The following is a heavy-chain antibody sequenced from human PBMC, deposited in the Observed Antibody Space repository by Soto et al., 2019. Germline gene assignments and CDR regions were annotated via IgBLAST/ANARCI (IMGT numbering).Heavy chain of an antibody. CDR3: ARINPGAGDYYGMDV. CDR2: IYYSGST. CDR1: GYSISSSNW. J-gene: IGHJ6*02. V-gene: IGHV4-28*01. Sequence: QVQLQESGPGLVKPSDTLSLTCAVSGYSISSSNWWGWIRQPPGKGLEWIGYIYYSGSTYYNPSLKSRVPRSVDTSKNQFSLKLSSVTAVDTAVYYCARINPGAGDYYGMDVWGQGTTVTVSS. D-gene: IGHD3-22*01.